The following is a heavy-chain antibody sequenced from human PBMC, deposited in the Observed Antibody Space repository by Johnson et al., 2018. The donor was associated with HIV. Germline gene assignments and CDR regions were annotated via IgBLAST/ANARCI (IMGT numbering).Heavy chain of an antibody. CDR1: GFTFNSHG. Sequence: VQLVESGGAVVQPGRSLRLSCAASGFTFNSHGMHWVRQAPGKGLEWVAFISYDESNNYYTDSLKGRFTISRDNAKNSLYLQMNSPKAEDTGVYYCARDSTPWGGEHVGYAFDLWGRGTLVTISS. CDR3: ARDSTPWGGEHVGYAFDL. V-gene: IGHV3-30*03. J-gene: IGHJ3*01. D-gene: IGHD4-17*01. CDR2: ISYDESNN.